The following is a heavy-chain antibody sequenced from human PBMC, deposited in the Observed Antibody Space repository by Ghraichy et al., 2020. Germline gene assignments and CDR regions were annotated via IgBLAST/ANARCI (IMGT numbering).Heavy chain of an antibody. J-gene: IGHJ5*02. Sequence: GGSLRLSCAASGFTFSSYAMSWVRQAPGKGLEWVSAISGSGGSTYYADSVKGRFTISRDNSKNTLYLQMNSLRAEDTAVYYCAKDSPDYYDFWSGDWFDPWGQGTLVTVSS. CDR1: GFTFSSYA. D-gene: IGHD3-3*01. V-gene: IGHV3-23*01. CDR2: ISGSGGST. CDR3: AKDSPDYYDFWSGDWFDP.